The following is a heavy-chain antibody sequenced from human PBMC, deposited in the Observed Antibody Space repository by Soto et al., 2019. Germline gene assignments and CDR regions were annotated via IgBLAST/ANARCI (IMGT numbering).Heavy chain of an antibody. CDR3: AKTTDGWFSAFEI. J-gene: IGHJ3*02. D-gene: IGHD6-19*01. Sequence: GGSLRLSCAASGFTLRNYDMYWVRQVTGEGLEWVSGIGTGGDTHYSDSVKGRFTISRDNSKNTQYLQMNSLRAEDTAVYFCAKTTDGWFSAFEIWGQGTVVTVSS. CDR1: GFTLRNYD. V-gene: IGHV3-13*01. CDR2: IGTGGDT.